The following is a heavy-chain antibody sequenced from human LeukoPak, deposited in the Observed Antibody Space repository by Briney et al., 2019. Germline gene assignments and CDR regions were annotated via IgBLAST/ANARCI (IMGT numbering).Heavy chain of an antibody. J-gene: IGHJ4*02. CDR2: IYPSGNT. CDR1: GYSISSDYY. CDR3: ARTQGRYSFDY. Sequence: SETLSLTCAVSGYSISSDYYWGWLRPPPGKGLEWIGNIYPSGNTYYTPSIKSRATISLDKSKNQFYLKLSSVTAADTAVYYCARTQGRYSFDYWGQGTLVTVPS. V-gene: IGHV4-38-2*01.